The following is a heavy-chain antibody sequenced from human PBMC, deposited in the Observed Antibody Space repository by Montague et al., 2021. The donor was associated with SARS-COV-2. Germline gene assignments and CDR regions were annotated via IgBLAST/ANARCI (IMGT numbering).Heavy chain of an antibody. CDR2: IYWDDDK. CDR3: AHRLPAVAAFDY. V-gene: IGHV2-5*02. CDR1: GFSLSTRTVG. Sequence: PALVKPTQILTLTCTFSGFSLSTRTVGVGWIRQPPGKALEWLALIYWDDDKRYSPSLKSRLTITKVTSKNQVVLTMTNMDTVDKATYYCAHRLPAVAAFDYWGQGTLVTVSS. J-gene: IGHJ4*02. D-gene: IGHD6-19*01.